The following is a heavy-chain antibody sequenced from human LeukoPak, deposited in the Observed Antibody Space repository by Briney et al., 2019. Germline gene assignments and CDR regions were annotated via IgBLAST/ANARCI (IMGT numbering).Heavy chain of an antibody. CDR3: ARGASHCSSTSCYGYFDY. Sequence: PSETLSLTCTVSGGSINSYYWNWIRQPAGKGLEWIGRIYTSWSTNYNPSLKSRVTMSVDTSKSQFSLKLSSVTAADTAVYYCARGASHCSSTSCYGYFDYWGQGTLVTVSS. D-gene: IGHD2-2*01. CDR2: IYTSWST. V-gene: IGHV4-4*07. J-gene: IGHJ4*02. CDR1: GGSINSYY.